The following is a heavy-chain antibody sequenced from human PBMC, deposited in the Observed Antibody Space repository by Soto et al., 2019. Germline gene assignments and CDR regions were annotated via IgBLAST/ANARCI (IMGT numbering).Heavy chain of an antibody. CDR2: ISAYNGNT. J-gene: IGHJ4*02. D-gene: IGHD3-3*01. Sequence: SAEVSFKASCYTFTSYGISWVRQAPGQGLEWMGWISAYNGNTNYAQKLQGRVTMTTDTSTSTAYMELRSLRSDDTAVYYCARRSTIFGVVIAAFDYWGQGTLVTVSS. V-gene: IGHV1-18*04. CDR3: ARRSTIFGVVIAAFDY. CDR1: CYTFTSYG.